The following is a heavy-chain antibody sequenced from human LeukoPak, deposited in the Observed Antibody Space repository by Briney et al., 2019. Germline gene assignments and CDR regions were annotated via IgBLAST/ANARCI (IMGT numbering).Heavy chain of an antibody. J-gene: IGHJ5*02. D-gene: IGHD4-11*01. V-gene: IGHV4-59*12. Sequence: SETLSLTCTVSGDSISSYYWSWTRQPPGKGLKWIGYMYYSGSTNYNPSLKSRVTISVDTSKNQFSLRLSSVTAADTAVYYCARKDYSNYVRWFDPWGQGTLVTVSS. CDR3: ARKDYSNYVRWFDP. CDR2: MYYSGST. CDR1: GDSISSYY.